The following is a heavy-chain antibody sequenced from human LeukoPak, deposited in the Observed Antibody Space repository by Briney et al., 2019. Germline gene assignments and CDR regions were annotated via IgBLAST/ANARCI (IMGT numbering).Heavy chain of an antibody. D-gene: IGHD3-22*01. Sequence: ASETLSLTCTASVGSISSYYWSWIPQPPGKGLEWIGYIYYSGSTNYNPSLKSRVTISVDTSKNQFSLKLSSVTAADTAVYYCARVVGYYDSSGYPDYWGQGTLVTVSS. CDR1: VGSISSYY. J-gene: IGHJ4*02. V-gene: IGHV4-59*01. CDR3: ARVVGYYDSSGYPDY. CDR2: IYYSGST.